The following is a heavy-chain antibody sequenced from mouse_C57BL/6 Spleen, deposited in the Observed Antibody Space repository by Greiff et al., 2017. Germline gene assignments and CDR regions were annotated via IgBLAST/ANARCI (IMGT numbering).Heavy chain of an antibody. CDR1: GYTFTSYW. J-gene: IGHJ3*01. CDR3: ARYDYGAY. V-gene: IGHV1-7*01. D-gene: IGHD2-4*01. Sequence: QVHVKQSGAELAKPGASVKLSCKASGYTFTSYWMHWVKQRPGQGLGWIGYINPSSGYTKYTQKFKDKATLTADKSSSTAYMQLSSLTYEDSAVYYCARYDYGAYWGQGTLVTVSA. CDR2: INPSSGYT.